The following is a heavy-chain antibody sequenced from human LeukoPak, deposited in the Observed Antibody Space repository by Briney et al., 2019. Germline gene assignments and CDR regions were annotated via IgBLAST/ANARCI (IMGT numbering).Heavy chain of an antibody. D-gene: IGHD3-9*01. J-gene: IGHJ6*02. CDR1: GYTFTSYD. CDR2: MNPNSGNT. CDR3: ARFPYFDWLPYYYYYGMDV. V-gene: IGHV1-8*01. Sequence: ASVKVSCKASGYTFTSYDINWVRQATGQGLEWMGWMNPNSGNTGYAQKFQGRVTMTRNTSISTAYMELSSLRSEDTAVYYCARFPYFDWLPYYYYYGMDVWGQGTTVTVSS.